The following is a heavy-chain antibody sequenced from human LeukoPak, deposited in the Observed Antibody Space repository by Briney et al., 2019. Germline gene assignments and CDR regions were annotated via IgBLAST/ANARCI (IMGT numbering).Heavy chain of an antibody. CDR1: GYTFTSYG. Sequence: ASVKVSCKASGYTFTSYGISWVRQAPGQGLEWMGWISAYNGNTNYAQKFQGRVTITADKSTSTAYMELSSLRSEDTAVYYCASRIAVAGTDYWGQGTLVTVSS. D-gene: IGHD6-19*01. J-gene: IGHJ4*02. V-gene: IGHV1-18*01. CDR3: ASRIAVAGTDY. CDR2: ISAYNGNT.